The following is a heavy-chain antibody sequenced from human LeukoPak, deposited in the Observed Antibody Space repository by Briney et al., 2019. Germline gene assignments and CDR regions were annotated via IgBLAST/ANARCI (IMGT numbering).Heavy chain of an antibody. CDR3: VRVISGNHFDY. Sequence: KPSETLSLTCTVSGASISSYYWSGIRQPPGKGLEWIGYMYENESTRYNPSLKSRVTISLDTSRKQSSLGLTSVTAADTAVYYCVRVISGNHFDYWGQGTLVTVSS. CDR1: GASISSYY. J-gene: IGHJ4*02. CDR2: MYENEST. V-gene: IGHV4-59*01. D-gene: IGHD4-23*01.